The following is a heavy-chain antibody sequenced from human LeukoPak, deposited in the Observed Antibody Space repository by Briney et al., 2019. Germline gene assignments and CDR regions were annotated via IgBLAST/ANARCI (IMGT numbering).Heavy chain of an antibody. CDR2: ISAYNGNT. J-gene: IGHJ4*02. D-gene: IGHD6-19*01. CDR3: ARDVAVAGTELDFDY. V-gene: IGHV1-18*01. Sequence: GASVKVSCKASGYTLTSYGISWVRQAPGQGLEWMGWISAYNGNTNYAQKLQGRVTMTTDTSTSTAYMELRSLRSDDTAVYYCARDVAVAGTELDFDYWGQGTLVTVSS. CDR1: GYTLTSYG.